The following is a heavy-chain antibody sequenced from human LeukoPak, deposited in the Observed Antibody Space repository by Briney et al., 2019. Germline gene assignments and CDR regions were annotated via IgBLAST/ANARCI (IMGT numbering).Heavy chain of an antibody. V-gene: IGHV1-18*01. CDR2: VNGYNGNT. J-gene: IGHJ4*02. Sequence: ASVKVSCKASGYSFTNYGISWVRQAPGQGLEWVGWVNGYNGNTNYAQKVQDRVTMTTDTSTSTAYMELRSLRSEDTAVYHCARGLHGDYGYFDYWGQGTLVTVSS. D-gene: IGHD4-17*01. CDR1: GYSFTNYG. CDR3: ARGLHGDYGYFDY.